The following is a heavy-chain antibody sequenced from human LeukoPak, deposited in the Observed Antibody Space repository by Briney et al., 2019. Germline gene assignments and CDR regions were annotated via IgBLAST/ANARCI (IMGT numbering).Heavy chain of an antibody. CDR1: GGSISRYY. D-gene: IGHD2/OR15-2a*01. CDR2: ISDIGSI. Sequence: SETLSLTCTVSGGSISRYYWSWIRQPPGKGLEWIAYISDIGSINYNPSLKSRVTISLDTSKNQFSLKLSSVAAADTAVYYCAGHHPRNTVDFWGQGTLVTVSS. CDR3: AGHHPRNTVDF. J-gene: IGHJ4*02. V-gene: IGHV4-59*08.